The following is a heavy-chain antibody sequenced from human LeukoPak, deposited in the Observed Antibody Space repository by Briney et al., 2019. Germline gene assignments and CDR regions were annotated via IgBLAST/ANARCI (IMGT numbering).Heavy chain of an antibody. V-gene: IGHV4-34*01. J-gene: IGHJ6*03. Sequence: SETLSLTCAVSGGSFSGYYWSWIRQPPGKGLEGIGEINHSGSTNYNPSLKSRVTISVDTSKNQFSLKLSSVTAADTAVYYCASHALRTRIVVVPAASYYYYMDVWGKGTTVTVSS. CDR2: INHSGST. CDR1: GGSFSGYY. D-gene: IGHD2-2*01. CDR3: ASHALRTRIVVVPAASYYYYMDV.